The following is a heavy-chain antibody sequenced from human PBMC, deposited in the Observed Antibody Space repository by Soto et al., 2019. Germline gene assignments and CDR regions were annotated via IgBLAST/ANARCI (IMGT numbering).Heavy chain of an antibody. CDR3: ARLNLGVVTSFSRFDP. Sequence: PGESLKISCQGSGFYFTSHWITCVRLIPQKGLNWKANLDLVDYQTHYSPSFQGKGTLSDEKFINTSLLQGATVRASDTAIYYCARLNLGVVTSFSRFDPWGPGTLVIVSS. CDR1: GFYFTSHW. J-gene: IGHJ5*02. CDR2: LDLVDYQT. V-gene: IGHV5-10-1*04. D-gene: IGHD3-3*01.